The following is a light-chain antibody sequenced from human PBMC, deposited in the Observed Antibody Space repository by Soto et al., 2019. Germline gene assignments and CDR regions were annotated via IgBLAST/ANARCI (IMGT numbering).Light chain of an antibody. CDR2: NTN. J-gene: IGLJ3*02. CDR3: GLYVGRGIHWV. Sequence: QTVVTQEPSFSVSPGGTVTLTCGLTSGSVSTRNYPSWYQQIPGQAPRTLIYNTNTRSSGVPDRFSGSILGNKAALTITGAQAEDESDYYCGLYVGRGIHWVFGGGTKLTVL. V-gene: IGLV8-61*01. CDR1: SGSVSTRNY.